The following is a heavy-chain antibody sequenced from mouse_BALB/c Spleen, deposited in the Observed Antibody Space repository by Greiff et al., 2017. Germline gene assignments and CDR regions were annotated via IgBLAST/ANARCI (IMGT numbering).Heavy chain of an antibody. CDR3: ARWGLPYAMDY. D-gene: IGHD2-2*01. CDR2: IDPANGNT. V-gene: IGHV14-3*02. Sequence: EVKLVESGAELVKPGASVKLSCTASGFNIKDTYMHWVKQRPEQGLEWIGRIDPANGNTKYDPKFQGKATITADTSSNTAYLQLSSLTSEDTAVYYCARWGLPYAMDYWGQGTSVTVSS. CDR1: GFNIKDTY. J-gene: IGHJ4*01.